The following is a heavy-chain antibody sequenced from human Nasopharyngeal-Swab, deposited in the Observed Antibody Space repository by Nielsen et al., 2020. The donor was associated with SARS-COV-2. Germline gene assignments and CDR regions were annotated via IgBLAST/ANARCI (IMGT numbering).Heavy chain of an antibody. J-gene: IGHJ4*02. D-gene: IGHD3-22*01. Sequence: KISCKGSGYTFTNYWIVWVRQMPGKGLEWMGITYPGDSDTRYCPSWQGQVTISADKSISTAFLQWASLKASDTAIYYCARQPFHYYDRNAYFGSFDSWGQGTLVTVSS. CDR1: GYTFTNYW. CDR2: TYPGDSDT. V-gene: IGHV5-51*01. CDR3: ARQPFHYYDRNAYFGSFDS.